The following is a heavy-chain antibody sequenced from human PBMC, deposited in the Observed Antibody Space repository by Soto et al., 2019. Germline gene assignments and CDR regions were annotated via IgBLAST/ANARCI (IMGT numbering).Heavy chain of an antibody. V-gene: IGHV4-59*01. J-gene: IGHJ4*02. CDR1: GGSFSSYY. Sequence: SETLSLTCTVSGGSFSSYYWSWIRQPPGKGLEWIGYIYYSGSTNYNPSLKSRVTISVDTSKNQFSLKLSSVTAADTAVYYCARGSIIAVADVIDYWGQGTLVTVSS. D-gene: IGHD6-19*01. CDR3: ARGSIIAVADVIDY. CDR2: IYYSGST.